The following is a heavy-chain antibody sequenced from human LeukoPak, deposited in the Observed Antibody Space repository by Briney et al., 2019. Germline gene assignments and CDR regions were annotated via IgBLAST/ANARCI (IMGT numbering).Heavy chain of an antibody. D-gene: IGHD2-15*01. CDR2: INHSGST. Sequence: SETLSLTCAVYGVSFSGYYWSWIRQPPGKGLEWIGEINHSGSTNYNPSLKSRVTISVDTSKNQFSLKLSSVTAADTAVYYCARVVVVVAASYYYYYYMDVWGKGTTVTVSS. CDR1: GVSFSGYY. CDR3: ARVVVVVAASYYYYYYMDV. V-gene: IGHV4-34*01. J-gene: IGHJ6*03.